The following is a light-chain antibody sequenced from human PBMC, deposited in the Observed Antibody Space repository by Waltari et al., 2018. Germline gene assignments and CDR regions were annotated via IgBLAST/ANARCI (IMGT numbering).Light chain of an antibody. V-gene: IGLV2-14*01. CDR2: EVS. J-gene: IGLJ1*01. CDR3: SSYTGSTTLDV. Sequence: QSALPQPASVSGSPGQSITISCSGTSSDVGGYNYVSWYQHHPGKAPKLIIYEVSNRPSGVSNRFSGSKSGNTASLTISGLQAEDEADYYCSSYTGSTTLDVFGTGTKVTVL. CDR1: SSDVGGYNY.